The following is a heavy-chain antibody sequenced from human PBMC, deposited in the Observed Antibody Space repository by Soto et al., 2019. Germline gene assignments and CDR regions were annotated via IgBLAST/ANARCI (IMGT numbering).Heavy chain of an antibody. D-gene: IGHD1-7*01. CDR3: ARPGSGTTTWFDP. J-gene: IGHJ5*02. V-gene: IGHV4-39*01. CDR2: IYYSGST. Sequence: SETLSLTCTVSGGSISSSSYYWGWIRQPPGKGLEWIGSIYYSGSTYYNPSLKSRVTISVDTSKNQFSLKLSSVTAADTAVYYCARPGSGTTTWFDPWGQGTLVTVSS. CDR1: GGSISSSSYY.